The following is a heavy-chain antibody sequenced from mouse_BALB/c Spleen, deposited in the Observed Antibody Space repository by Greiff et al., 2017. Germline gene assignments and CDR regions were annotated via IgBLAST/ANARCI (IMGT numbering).Heavy chain of an antibody. V-gene: IGHV5-6-5*01. CDR2: ISSGGST. J-gene: IGHJ4*01. CDR3: AREGNGNYDAMDY. D-gene: IGHD2-1*01. Sequence: EVKLVEPGGGLVKPGGSLKLSCAASGFTFSSYAMSWVRQTPEKRLEWVASISSGGSTYYPDSVKGRFTISRDNARNILYLQMSSLRSEDTAMYYCAREGNGNYDAMDYWGQGTSVTVSS. CDR1: GFTFSSYA.